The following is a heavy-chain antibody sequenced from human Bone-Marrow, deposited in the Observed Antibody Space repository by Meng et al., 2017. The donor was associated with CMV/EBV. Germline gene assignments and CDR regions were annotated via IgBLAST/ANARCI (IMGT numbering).Heavy chain of an antibody. Sequence: SETLSLTCAVYGGSFSGYYWSWIRQPPGKGLEWIGEINHSGSTNYNPSLKSRVTISVDTSKNQFSLKLSSVTAADTAVYYCARALVVPAATRSLYYYYGMDVWGQGTTVTGYS. CDR3: ARALVVPAATRSLYYYYGMDV. CDR1: GGSFSGYY. CDR2: INHSGST. D-gene: IGHD2-2*01. J-gene: IGHJ6*01. V-gene: IGHV4-34*01.